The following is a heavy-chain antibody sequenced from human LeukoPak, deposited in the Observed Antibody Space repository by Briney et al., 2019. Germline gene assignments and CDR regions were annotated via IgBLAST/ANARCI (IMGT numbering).Heavy chain of an antibody. V-gene: IGHV4-4*02. CDR2: IYHSGST. D-gene: IGHD3-10*01. CDR1: GGSISSSNW. J-gene: IGHJ4*02. Sequence: PSETLSLTCAVSGGSISSSNWWSWVRPPPGKGLEWIGEIYHSGSTNYNPSLKSRVTISVDKSKNQFSLKLSSVTAADTAVYYCARDRSGMRYFDYWGQGTLVTVSS. CDR3: ARDRSGMRYFDY.